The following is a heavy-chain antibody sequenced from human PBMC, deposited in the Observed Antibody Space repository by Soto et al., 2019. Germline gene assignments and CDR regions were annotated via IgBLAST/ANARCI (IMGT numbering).Heavy chain of an antibody. CDR2: IYYSGST. CDR3: ARGMKEQYYDFWSGYLGMDV. D-gene: IGHD3-3*01. J-gene: IGHJ6*02. Sequence: SETLSLTCTVSGGSISSYYWSWIRRPPGKGLEWIGYIYYSGSTNYNPSLKSRVTISVDTSKNQFSLKLSSVTAADTAVYYCARGMKEQYYDFWSGYLGMDVWGQGTTVTVSS. CDR1: GGSISSYY. V-gene: IGHV4-59*01.